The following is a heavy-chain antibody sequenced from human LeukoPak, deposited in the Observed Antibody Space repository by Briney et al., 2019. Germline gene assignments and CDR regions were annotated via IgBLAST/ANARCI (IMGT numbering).Heavy chain of an antibody. Sequence: SETLSLTCAVYGGSFSGYYWSWIRQPPGKGLEWIGEINHSGSTYYNPSLKSRVTISVDRSKNQFSLKLSSVTAADTAVYYCARGLRPFYYYDSSGYHYYYYGMDVWGQGTTVTVSS. J-gene: IGHJ6*02. CDR3: ARGLRPFYYYDSSGYHYYYYGMDV. V-gene: IGHV4-34*01. CDR1: GGSFSGYY. D-gene: IGHD3-22*01. CDR2: INHSGST.